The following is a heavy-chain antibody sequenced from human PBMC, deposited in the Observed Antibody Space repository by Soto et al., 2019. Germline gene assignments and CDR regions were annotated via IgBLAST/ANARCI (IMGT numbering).Heavy chain of an antibody. V-gene: IGHV3-74*01. Sequence: PGGSLRLSCAASGFTFSIYWMHWIRQAPGKGLVWVSHINSDGSNTRNADSVKGRLTISRDNAKNTLYLQMSSLRVEDTAVYYCARGSRYGMDVWGQGTTVTVSS. CDR2: INSDGSNT. CDR1: GFTFSIYW. J-gene: IGHJ6*02. CDR3: ARGSRYGMDV.